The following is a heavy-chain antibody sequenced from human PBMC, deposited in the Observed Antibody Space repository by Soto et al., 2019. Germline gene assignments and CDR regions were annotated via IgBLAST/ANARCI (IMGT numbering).Heavy chain of an antibody. V-gene: IGHV3-21*01. CDR3: ARAPRGMVRGKHYYYGMDV. J-gene: IGHJ6*02. CDR2: ISSSSSYI. D-gene: IGHD3-10*01. Sequence: EVQLVESGGGLVKPGGSLRLSCAASGFTFSSYSMNWVRQAPGKGLEWVSSISSSSSYIYYADSVKGRFTISRDNAKNSLYLQMNSLRAEDTAVYYCARAPRGMVRGKHYYYGMDVWGQGTTVTVSS. CDR1: GFTFSSYS.